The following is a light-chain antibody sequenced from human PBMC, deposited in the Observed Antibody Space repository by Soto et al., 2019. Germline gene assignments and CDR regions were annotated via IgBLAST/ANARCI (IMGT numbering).Light chain of an antibody. J-gene: IGLJ1*01. CDR2: DVN. V-gene: IGLV2-14*03. CDR1: SSDVGAYNY. Sequence: QSALTQPASVSGSPGQSITISCAGTSSDVGAYNYVSWYQHHPGKAPKLMIYDVNNRPSGDSNRFSGSKSGNTASLTISGLQAEYEADYYCSSWTSGSTYVFASGTKVTVL. CDR3: SSWTSGSTYV.